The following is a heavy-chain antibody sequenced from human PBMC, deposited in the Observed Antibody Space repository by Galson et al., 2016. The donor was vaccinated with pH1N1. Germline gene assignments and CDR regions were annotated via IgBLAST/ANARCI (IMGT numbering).Heavy chain of an antibody. CDR1: GFAFSSYG. Sequence: SLRLSCAASGFAFSSYGMHWVRQAPGKGLEWVAVISYDGSNKYYADSVKGRFTISRDNSKNTLYLEMNSLRAEDTAVYYCARDSEYSGHEGFHWAQGTLVIVSS. J-gene: IGHJ4*02. CDR2: ISYDGSNK. D-gene: IGHD5-12*01. V-gene: IGHV3-30*03. CDR3: ARDSEYSGHEGFH.